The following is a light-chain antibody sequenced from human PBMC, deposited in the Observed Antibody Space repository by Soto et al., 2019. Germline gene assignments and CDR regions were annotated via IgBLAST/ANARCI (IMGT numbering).Light chain of an antibody. CDR1: QGIRNY. V-gene: IGKV1-27*01. Sequence: DIQMTQSPYSLSASVGDRVTITCRASQGIRNYLAWYQQKPGKVPKLLIYAASTLQSGVPSRFSGSGSGADFILTISSLQPEDVATCDCQKYYSARFTFGPGTKVDI. CDR3: QKYYSARFT. J-gene: IGKJ3*01. CDR2: AAS.